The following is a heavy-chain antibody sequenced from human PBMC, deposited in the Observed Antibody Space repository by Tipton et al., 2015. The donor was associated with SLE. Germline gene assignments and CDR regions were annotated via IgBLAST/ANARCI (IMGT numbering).Heavy chain of an antibody. CDR3: VREGGMRSHYTD. D-gene: IGHD1-26*01. V-gene: IGHV4-38-2*02. Sequence: LRLSCTVSDYSIKRGFYWGWIRQSPGKGLEWIVNMYHSGTTYYNPSLKSRVTISLDVSKNQYSLRMKSVTAADTAVYYCVREGGMRSHYTDWGQGILVTVSS. CDR1: DYSIKRGFY. CDR2: MYHSGTT. J-gene: IGHJ4*02.